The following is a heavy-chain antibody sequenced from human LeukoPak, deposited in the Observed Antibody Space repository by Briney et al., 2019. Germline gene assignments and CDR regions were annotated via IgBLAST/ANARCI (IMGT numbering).Heavy chain of an antibody. Sequence: AGGSLRLSCAASGFTFSSYAMSWVRQAPGKGLEWVSAISGSGGSTYYAASVKGRFTISRDNSKNTLYLQMNSLRAEDTAVYYCAKDVPPYGSGSYLDAFDIWGQGTMVTVSS. V-gene: IGHV3-23*01. CDR2: ISGSGGST. J-gene: IGHJ3*02. CDR3: AKDVPPYGSGSYLDAFDI. D-gene: IGHD3-10*01. CDR1: GFTFSSYA.